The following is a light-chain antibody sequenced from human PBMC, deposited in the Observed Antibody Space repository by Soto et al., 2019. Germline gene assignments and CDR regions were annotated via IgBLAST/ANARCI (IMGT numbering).Light chain of an antibody. Sequence: LTQPASVSGSPGQSITISCTGTSSDVGRYNLVSWYQQHPGKAPKVMIYEGSNRPTGVSNRLSGSKSGNTASLTISGLQAEDEADYYCCSYAGSSTVFGGGTQLTVL. V-gene: IGLV2-23*01. CDR3: CSYAGSSTV. CDR2: EGS. J-gene: IGLJ2*01. CDR1: SSDVGRYNL.